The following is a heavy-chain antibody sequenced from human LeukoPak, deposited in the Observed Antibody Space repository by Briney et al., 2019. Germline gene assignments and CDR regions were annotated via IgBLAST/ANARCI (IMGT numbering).Heavy chain of an antibody. D-gene: IGHD5-24*01. CDR1: GGSFSGYY. V-gene: IGHV4-34*01. Sequence: SETLSLTCAVYGGSFSGYYWSWIRQPPGKGLEWIGEINHSGSTNYNPSLKSRVTISVDTSKNQFSLKLSSVTAADTAVYYCARDYRSRDGYNVLDYWGQGTLVTVSS. J-gene: IGHJ4*02. CDR2: INHSGST. CDR3: ARDYRSRDGYNVLDY.